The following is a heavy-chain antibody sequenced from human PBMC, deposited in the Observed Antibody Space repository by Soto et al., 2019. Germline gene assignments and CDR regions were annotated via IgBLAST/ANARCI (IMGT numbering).Heavy chain of an antibody. D-gene: IGHD2-2*01. CDR3: AGVGGAMDYYYYMDV. Sequence: QVPLVQSGAEVKKPGASVKVSCKASGYTFTSYDINWVRQATGQGLEWMGWMNPNSGNTGYAQKFQGRVTMTRNTSISTAYRALSSLRSEDTAVYYCAGVGGAMDYYYYMDVWGKGTTVTVSS. CDR2: MNPNSGNT. V-gene: IGHV1-8*01. J-gene: IGHJ6*03. CDR1: GYTFTSYD.